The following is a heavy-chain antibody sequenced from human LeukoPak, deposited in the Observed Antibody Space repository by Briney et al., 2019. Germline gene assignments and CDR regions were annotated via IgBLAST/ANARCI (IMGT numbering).Heavy chain of an antibody. V-gene: IGHV4-4*07. J-gene: IGHJ4*02. CDR1: GGSISSYY. CDR3: ASGPIAAADLYYFDY. CDR2: IYTSGST. Sequence: SETLSLTCTVSGGSISSYYWSWIRQPAGKGLEWIGRIYTSGSTNYNPSLKSRVTMSVDTSKNQFSLKLSSVTAAGTAVYYCASGPIAAADLYYFDYWGQGTLVTVSS. D-gene: IGHD6-13*01.